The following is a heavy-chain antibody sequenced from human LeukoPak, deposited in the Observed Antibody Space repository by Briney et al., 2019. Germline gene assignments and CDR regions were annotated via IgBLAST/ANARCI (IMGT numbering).Heavy chain of an antibody. CDR3: ARDKPPDYDSSGYYQARRAFDI. CDR1: GFTFSSYS. V-gene: IGHV3-48*01. J-gene: IGHJ3*02. D-gene: IGHD3-22*01. CDR2: ISSSSSTI. Sequence: GGSLRLSCAASGFTFSSYSMNWVRQAPGKGLEWVSYISSSSSTIYYADSVKGRFTISRDNAKNSLYLQMNSLRAEDTAVYYCARDKPPDYDSSGYYQARRAFDIWGQGTMVTVSS.